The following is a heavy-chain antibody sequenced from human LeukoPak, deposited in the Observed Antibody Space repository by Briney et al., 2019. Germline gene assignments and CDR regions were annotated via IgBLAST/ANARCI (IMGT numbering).Heavy chain of an antibody. CDR1: GGSISSNNYY. D-gene: IGHD3-16*02. CDR3: ARGPEVWGSYRYTDY. CDR2: ICTSRST. J-gene: IGHJ4*02. Sequence: SETLSLTCTVSGGSISSNNYYWGSIRQPPEKGLEWIGNICTSRSTYYSPSLKSRVTISVDTSKNQFSLKLSSVTAADTAVYYCARGPEVWGSYRYTDYWGQGTLVTVSS. V-gene: IGHV4-39*07.